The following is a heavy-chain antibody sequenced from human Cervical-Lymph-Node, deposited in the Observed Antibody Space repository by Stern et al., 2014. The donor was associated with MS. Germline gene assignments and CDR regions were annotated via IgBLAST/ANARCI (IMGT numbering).Heavy chain of an antibody. CDR1: GFTFSDYT. Sequence: VQLVESGGGVVQPGRSLRLSCAGSGFTFSDYTILWVRQAPGKGLEWVAVVWYDGNRRYYADSVKGRFTISRDNSKNTVFRQMNTLRGDDTARYFCARERVVVVPGAVPRLIDFWGQGTVVAVSS. CDR2: VWYDGNRR. J-gene: IGHJ4*02. D-gene: IGHD2-8*02. CDR3: ARERVVVVPGAVPRLIDF. V-gene: IGHV3-33*01.